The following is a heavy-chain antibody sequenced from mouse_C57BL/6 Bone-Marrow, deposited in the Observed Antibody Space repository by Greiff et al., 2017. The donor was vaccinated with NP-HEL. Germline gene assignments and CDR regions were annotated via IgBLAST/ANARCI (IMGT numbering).Heavy chain of an antibody. CDR3: ARGYYYGSSYDY. CDR1: GYTFTNYW. Sequence: VHLVESGAELVRPGTSVKMSCKASGYTFTNYWIGWAKQRPGHGLEWIGDIYPGGGYTNYNEKFKGKATLTADKSSSTAYMQFSSLTSEDSAIYYCARGYYYGSSYDYWGQGTTLTVSS. CDR2: IYPGGGYT. V-gene: IGHV1-63*01. D-gene: IGHD1-1*01. J-gene: IGHJ2*01.